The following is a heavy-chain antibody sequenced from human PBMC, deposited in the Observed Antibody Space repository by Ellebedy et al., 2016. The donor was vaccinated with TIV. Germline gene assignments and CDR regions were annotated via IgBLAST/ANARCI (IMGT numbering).Heavy chain of an antibody. J-gene: IGHJ4*02. V-gene: IGHV5-51*01. D-gene: IGHD1-7*01. CDR2: IYPGDSDT. Sequence: ASVKVSCKASGYSFTSYWVGWVRQMPGKGLEWMGIIYPGDSDTRYSPSFQGQVTISADKSISTAYLQWSSLKASDTAMHYCARITGTTGSFDYWGQGTLVTVSS. CDR3: ARITGTTGSFDY. CDR1: GYSFTSYW.